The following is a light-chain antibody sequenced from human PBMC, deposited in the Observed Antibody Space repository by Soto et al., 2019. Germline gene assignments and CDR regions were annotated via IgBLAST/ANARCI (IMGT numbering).Light chain of an antibody. CDR1: QSVSSN. V-gene: IGKV3-15*01. CDR3: QQYHNWPIT. J-gene: IGKJ5*01. Sequence: EIVLTQSPGTLSLSPGERATLSFRASQSVSSNLAWHQQKPGQAPRILMYDASTRATGISARFSGSGSGTEFTLTISSLQSEDFAVYYCQQYHNWPITFGQGTRLEIK. CDR2: DAS.